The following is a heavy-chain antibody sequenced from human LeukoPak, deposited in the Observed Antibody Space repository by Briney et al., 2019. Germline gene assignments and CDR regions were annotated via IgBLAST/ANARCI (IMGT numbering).Heavy chain of an antibody. CDR1: GYSISSGYY. J-gene: IGHJ5*02. D-gene: IGHD6-19*01. V-gene: IGHV4-38-2*02. Sequence: PSETLSLTCTVSGYSISSGYYWGWVRQPPGKGLERIGSIYHSGSTYYNLSLKSRVTISVDTSKNQFSLKLSSVTAAGTAVYYCARDVAVNWFDPWGQGTLVTVSS. CDR3: ARDVAVNWFDP. CDR2: IYHSGST.